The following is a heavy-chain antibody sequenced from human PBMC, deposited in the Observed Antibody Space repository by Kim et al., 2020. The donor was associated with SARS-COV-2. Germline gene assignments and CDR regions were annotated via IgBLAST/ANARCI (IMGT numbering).Heavy chain of an antibody. Sequence: GGSLRLSCAASGFTFSSYSMNWVRQAPGKGLEWVSYISSSSSTIYYADSVKGRFTISEDHAKNSLYLQMNSLRDEDTAVYYCAREGYISSTVTAHNYYYYGMDVWGHGTTVTVSS. CDR1: GFTFSSYS. CDR3: AREGYISSTVTAHNYYYYGMDV. V-gene: IGHV3-48*02. J-gene: IGHJ6*02. D-gene: IGHD6-6*01. CDR2: ISSSSSTI.